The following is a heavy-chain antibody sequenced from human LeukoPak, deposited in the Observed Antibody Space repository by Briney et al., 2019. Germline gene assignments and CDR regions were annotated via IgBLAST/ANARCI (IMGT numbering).Heavy chain of an antibody. J-gene: IGHJ2*01. CDR2: ISSSSSYI. CDR1: GFTFSSYA. Sequence: GGSLRLSCAASGFTFSSYAMSWVRQAPGKGLEWVSSISSSSSYIYYADSVKGRFTISRDNAKNSLYLQMNSLRAEDTAVYYCARDIRATRSYWYFDLWGRGTLVTVSS. V-gene: IGHV3-21*01. CDR3: ARDIRATRSYWYFDL. D-gene: IGHD1/OR15-1a*01.